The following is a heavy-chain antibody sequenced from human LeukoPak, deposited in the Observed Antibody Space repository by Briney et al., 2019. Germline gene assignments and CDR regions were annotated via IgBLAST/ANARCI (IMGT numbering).Heavy chain of an antibody. D-gene: IGHD1-26*01. V-gene: IGHV4-59*11. CDR1: GGSISGHY. CDR3: ARGGHYFDP. J-gene: IGHJ5*02. Sequence: SETLSLTCTVSGGSISGHYWSWIRQPPGEALEWIGYIFYGGTTDYNPSLKSRVTMSVDASKNQFSLSLNSMTSADTAVYYCARGGHYFDPWGQGTLVTVSS. CDR2: IFYGGTT.